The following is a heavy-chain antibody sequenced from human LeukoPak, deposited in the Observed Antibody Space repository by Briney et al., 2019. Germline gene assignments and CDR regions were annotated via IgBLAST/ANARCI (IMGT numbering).Heavy chain of an antibody. Sequence: ASVKVSCKASGYTFTSYGISWVRQAPGQGLEWMGWISAYNGNTNYAQKLQGRVTMTTDTSTSTAYMELRSLRSDDTAVYYCARVREVVADKLSHAFDIWGQGTMVTVSS. CDR3: ARVREVVADKLSHAFDI. CDR2: ISAYNGNT. CDR1: GYTFTSYG. D-gene: IGHD2-15*01. J-gene: IGHJ3*02. V-gene: IGHV1-18*01.